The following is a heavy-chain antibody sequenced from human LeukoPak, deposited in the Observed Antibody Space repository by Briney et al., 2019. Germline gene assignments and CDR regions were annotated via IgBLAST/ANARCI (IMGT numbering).Heavy chain of an antibody. CDR1: GFTFSNFA. D-gene: IGHD3-16*01. V-gene: IGHV3-30*02. CDR3: AKGGLRGTYYFDY. Sequence: VQPGGSLRLSCAASGFTFSNFALHWVRQAPDKGLEWVSFIRYDGSNENYADSVKGRFTISRDNSKNTLYLQMNSLRTEDTAVYYCAKGGLRGTYYFDYWGQGTLVTVSS. J-gene: IGHJ4*02. CDR2: IRYDGSNE.